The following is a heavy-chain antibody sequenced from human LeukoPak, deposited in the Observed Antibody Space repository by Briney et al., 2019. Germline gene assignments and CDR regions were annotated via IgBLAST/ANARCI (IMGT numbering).Heavy chain of an antibody. J-gene: IGHJ4*02. CDR1: GFTFSSYE. D-gene: IGHD1-26*01. Sequence: PEGSLRLSCTASGFTFSSYEMNWVRQAPGKGLEWVSSISSSSSTIYYADSVKGRFTISRDNAKNSLYLQMNSLRAEDTAVYYCATLYSGSYDYWGQGTLVTVSS. CDR3: ATLYSGSYDY. CDR2: ISSSSSTI. V-gene: IGHV3-48*03.